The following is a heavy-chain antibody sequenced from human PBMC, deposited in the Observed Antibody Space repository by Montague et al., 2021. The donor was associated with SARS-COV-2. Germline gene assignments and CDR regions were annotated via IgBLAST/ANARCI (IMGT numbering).Heavy chain of an antibody. V-gene: IGHV6-1*01. CDR1: GDSVSSNIAT. J-gene: IGHJ4*02. Sequence: XAISGDSVSSNIATWNWIGQSPSRGLEWLGRTYYRSKWYNDYAESVKSRITIDPDTSKHQFSLHLNSVTPEDTAVYYCARIPVGSKYYFDFWGQGTLVTVSS. CDR3: ARIPVGSKYYFDF. D-gene: IGHD2-2*01. CDR2: TYYRSKWYN.